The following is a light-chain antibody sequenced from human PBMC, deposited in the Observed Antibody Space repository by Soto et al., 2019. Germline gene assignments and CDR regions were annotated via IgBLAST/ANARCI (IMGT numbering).Light chain of an antibody. V-gene: IGLV2-14*01. CDR1: SSDIGSHNH. J-gene: IGLJ1*01. CDR3: NSLSAAGTSYV. CDR2: EVN. Sequence: QSALTQPASVSGSPGQSIAISCTGTSSDIGSHNHVSWYQQYPGKAPKLIIFEVNNRPSGVSYRFSGSKSGSTASLTISGLQAEDEADYYCNSLSAAGTSYVFGTGTKLTVL.